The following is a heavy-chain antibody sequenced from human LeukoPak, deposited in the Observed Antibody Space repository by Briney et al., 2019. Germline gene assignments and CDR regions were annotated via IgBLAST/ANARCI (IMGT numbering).Heavy chain of an antibody. D-gene: IGHD3-3*01. CDR1: GYSISSGYY. J-gene: IGHJ4*02. V-gene: IGHV4-38-2*01. Sequence: SETLSLTCAVSGYSISSGYYCGWIRQPPGKGLEWIGSIYHSGSTYYNPSLKGRVTISVDTSKNQFSLKLSSVTAADTAVYYCASSRTIFGVVITHLFDYWGQGTLVTVSS. CDR3: ASSRTIFGVVITHLFDY. CDR2: IYHSGST.